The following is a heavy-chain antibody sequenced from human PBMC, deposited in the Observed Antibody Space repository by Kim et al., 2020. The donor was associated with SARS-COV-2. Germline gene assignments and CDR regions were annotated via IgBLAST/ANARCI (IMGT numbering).Heavy chain of an antibody. CDR2: IYPGDSDT. J-gene: IGHJ6*02. D-gene: IGHD5-18*01. Sequence: GVSLKISCKGSGYSFTSYWIGWVRQMPGKGLEWMGIIYPGDSDTRYSPSFQGQVTISADKSISTAYLQWSSLKASDTAMYYCARQVNTGDYYYYGMDVWGQGTTVTVSS. CDR1: GYSFTSYW. CDR3: ARQVNTGDYYYYGMDV. V-gene: IGHV5-51*01.